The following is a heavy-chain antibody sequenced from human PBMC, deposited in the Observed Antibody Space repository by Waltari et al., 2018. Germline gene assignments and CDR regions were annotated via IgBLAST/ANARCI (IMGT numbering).Heavy chain of an antibody. CDR1: GGSISSSY. J-gene: IGHJ4*02. CDR3: ASMRWGQDVDY. Sequence: QVQLQESGPGLVKPSETLSLTCTVSGGSISSSYWSWIRQSPGKGLEWIGCIYYSGSTNNNPTRKRRVTMAADTSKNQFSVKLSSVTAADRAVYYCASMRWGQDVDYWGQGTLVTVSS. CDR2: IYYSGST. V-gene: IGHV4-59*01. D-gene: IGHD1-26*01.